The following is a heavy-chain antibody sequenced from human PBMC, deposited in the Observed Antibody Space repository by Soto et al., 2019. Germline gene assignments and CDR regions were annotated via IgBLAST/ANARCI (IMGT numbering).Heavy chain of an antibody. V-gene: IGHV4-59*01. CDR2: IYYSGST. J-gene: IGHJ5*02. Sequence: SETLSLTCTVSGGSISSYYWSWIRQPPGKGLEWIGYIYYSGSTNYNPSLKSRVTISVDTSKNQFSLRLSSVTAADTAVYYCARDTPYYDILTGHWGFDPWGQGTLVTVSS. CDR1: GGSISSYY. CDR3: ARDTPYYDILTGHWGFDP. D-gene: IGHD3-9*01.